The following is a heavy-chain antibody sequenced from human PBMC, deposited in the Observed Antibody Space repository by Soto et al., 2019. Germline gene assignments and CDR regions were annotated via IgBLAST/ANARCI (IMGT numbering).Heavy chain of an antibody. D-gene: IGHD2-2*01. J-gene: IGHJ4*02. Sequence: SVKVSCKASGGTFSSYTTNWVRQAPGQGLEWMGRIIPVLGIANYAQKFQGRVTITADKSTSTAYMELSSLRSEDTAVYYCARERDIVVVPAAIMDYWGQGTLVTVSS. CDR1: GGTFSSYT. CDR3: ARERDIVVVPAAIMDY. V-gene: IGHV1-69*04. CDR2: IIPVLGIA.